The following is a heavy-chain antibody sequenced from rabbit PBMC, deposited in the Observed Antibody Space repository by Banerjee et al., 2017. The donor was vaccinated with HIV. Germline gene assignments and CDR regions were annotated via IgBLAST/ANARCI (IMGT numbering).Heavy chain of an antibody. Sequence: QSLEESGGGLVKPGGTLTLTCKASGIDFSNYYYMCWVRQAPGKGLELIACIYSSSGNTWYATWVNGRFTISRSTSLNTVDLKMTSLTAADTATYFCARDHYVDGAVGHAYNLWGQGTLVTVS. D-gene: IGHD2-1*01. CDR3: ARDHYVDGAVGHAYNL. J-gene: IGHJ4*01. V-gene: IGHV1S43*01. CDR2: IYSSSGNT. CDR1: GIDFSNYYY.